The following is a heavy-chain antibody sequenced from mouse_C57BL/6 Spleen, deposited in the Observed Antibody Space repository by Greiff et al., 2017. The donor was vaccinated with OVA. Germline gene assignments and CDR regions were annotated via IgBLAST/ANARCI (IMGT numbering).Heavy chain of an antibody. CDR2: IYPNSGST. D-gene: IGHD2-4*01. J-gene: IGHJ4*01. CDR1: GYTFTSYW. Sequence: VQLQQPGAELVKPGASVKLSCKASGYTFTSYWMHWVKQRPGQGLEWIGMIYPNSGSTNYNEKFKSKATLTVDKSSSTAYMQLSSLTSEDSAVYYCARRRDYDYYAMDDWGQGTSVTVSS. V-gene: IGHV1-64*01. CDR3: ARRRDYDYYAMDD.